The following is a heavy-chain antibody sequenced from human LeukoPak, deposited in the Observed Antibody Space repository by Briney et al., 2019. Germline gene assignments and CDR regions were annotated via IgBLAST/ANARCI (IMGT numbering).Heavy chain of an antibody. V-gene: IGHV3-30-3*01. Sequence: RGGALRLSCAASGFTFSSYAMHWVRQAPGKGLEWVAVISYDGSNKYYADSVKGRFTISRDNSKNTLYLQMNSLRAEDTAVYYCARDPFFTTVTNWFAPWGQGTLVTVSS. CDR1: GFTFSSYA. CDR3: ARDPFFTTVTNWFAP. J-gene: IGHJ5*02. CDR2: ISYDGSNK. D-gene: IGHD4-17*01.